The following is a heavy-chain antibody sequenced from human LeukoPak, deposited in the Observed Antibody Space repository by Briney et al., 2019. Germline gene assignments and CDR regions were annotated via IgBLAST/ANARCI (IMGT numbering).Heavy chain of an antibody. CDR2: IYYSGST. CDR3: ARASWSTAFDI. Sequence: PSETLSLTCTVSGGSISSDGYYWSWIRQHPGKGLEWIGYIYYSGSTYYNPSLKSRVTISVDTSRNQFSLKLSSVTAADTAVYYCARASWSTAFDIWGQGTMVTVSS. V-gene: IGHV4-31*03. D-gene: IGHD1-26*01. CDR1: GGSISSDGYY. J-gene: IGHJ3*02.